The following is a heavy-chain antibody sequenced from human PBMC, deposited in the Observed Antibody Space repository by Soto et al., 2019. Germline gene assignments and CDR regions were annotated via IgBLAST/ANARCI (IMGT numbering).Heavy chain of an antibody. CDR1: GFTFDDYV. CDR3: AKDPRSSSSWYFDY. D-gene: IGHD6-13*01. CDR2: ISWNSGSI. Sequence: DVQLVESGGGLVQPGRSLRLSCAASGFTFDDYVMHWVRQAPGKGLEWVSGISWNSGSIGYADSVKGRFTISRDNAKNSLYLQMNSLRAEDTALYYCAKDPRSSSSWYFDYWGQGTLVTVSS. J-gene: IGHJ4*02. V-gene: IGHV3-9*01.